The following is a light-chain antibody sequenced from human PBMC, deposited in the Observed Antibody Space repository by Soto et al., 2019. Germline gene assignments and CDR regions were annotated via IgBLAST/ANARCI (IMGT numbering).Light chain of an antibody. CDR1: QSVGTS. Sequence: EIVLTQSPVTLSLSPGERATLSCRASQSVGTSLAWYQQKSGQAPRLLFYESSNRATYIPARFSASGSGTDFTLTISGLEPEDFAVYYCQQRGVWPLTFGGGTKVEIK. V-gene: IGKV3-11*01. J-gene: IGKJ4*01. CDR3: QQRGVWPLT. CDR2: ESS.